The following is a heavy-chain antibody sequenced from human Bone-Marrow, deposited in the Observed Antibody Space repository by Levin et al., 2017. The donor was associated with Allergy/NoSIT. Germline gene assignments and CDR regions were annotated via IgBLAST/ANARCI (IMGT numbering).Heavy chain of an antibody. CDR3: ARGRFDS. CDR2: IWFDGNNE. CDR1: GFNFSNYG. Sequence: GGSLRLSCAASGFNFSNYGMHWVRQAPGKGLEWVAVIWFDGNNEYYADSVKGRFTISRDNSKNTLYLQMNSLRAEDTAAFYCARGRFDSWGHGTLITVYS. D-gene: IGHD5-24*01. V-gene: IGHV3-33*01. J-gene: IGHJ5*01.